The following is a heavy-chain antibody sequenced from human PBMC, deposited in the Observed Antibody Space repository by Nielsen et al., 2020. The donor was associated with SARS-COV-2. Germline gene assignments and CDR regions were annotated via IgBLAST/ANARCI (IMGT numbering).Heavy chain of an antibody. Sequence: GGSLRLSCSASGFILSSYWMSWVRQAPGKGLEWVANIKPDGSEKYYVDSVRGRFTISRDNAKNSVYLQMNSLRAEDTAVYHCVRDEVEMATTPGFDSWGQGTLVTVSS. CDR2: IKPDGSEK. J-gene: IGHJ4*02. CDR1: GFILSSYW. V-gene: IGHV3-7*01. D-gene: IGHD5-24*01. CDR3: VRDEVEMATTPGFDS.